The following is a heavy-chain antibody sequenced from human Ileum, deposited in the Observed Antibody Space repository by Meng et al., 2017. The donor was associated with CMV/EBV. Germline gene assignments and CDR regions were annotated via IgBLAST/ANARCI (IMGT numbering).Heavy chain of an antibody. CDR3: ARDGGNSWTGYIPPYYFDF. CDR2: INPNSGAT. Sequence: TFSDHYIHWVRQAPGQGLEWMGWINPNSGATRFAQKFQGRVTMTSDTSITTAFMDLRRLRSDDTAVYYCARDGGNSWTGYIPPYYFDFWGLGSLVTVSS. V-gene: IGHV1-2*02. J-gene: IGHJ4*02. CDR1: TFSDHY. D-gene: IGHD3/OR15-3a*01.